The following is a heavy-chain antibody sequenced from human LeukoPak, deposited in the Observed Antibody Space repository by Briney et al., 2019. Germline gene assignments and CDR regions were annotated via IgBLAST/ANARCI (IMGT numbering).Heavy chain of an antibody. CDR2: ISYDGSNK. Sequence: GGSLRLSCAASGFTFSSYGMHWVRQAPGKGLEWVAVISYDGSNKYYADSVKGRFTISRDNSKNTLDLQMNSLRDEDTAVYYCAREAAAAVYVDYWGQGTLVTVSS. V-gene: IGHV3-30*03. J-gene: IGHJ4*02. CDR3: AREAAAAVYVDY. D-gene: IGHD6-13*01. CDR1: GFTFSSYG.